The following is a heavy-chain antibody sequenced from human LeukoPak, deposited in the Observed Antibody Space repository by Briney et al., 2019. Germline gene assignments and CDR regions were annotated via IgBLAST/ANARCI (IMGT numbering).Heavy chain of an antibody. V-gene: IGHV1-46*01. D-gene: IGHD1-26*01. CDR1: GYTFTSYY. J-gene: IGHJ6*04. CDR3: AREGGSYVDGMDV. Sequence: ASVKVSCTASGYTFTSYYMHWVRQAPGQGLEWMGIINPSGGSTSYAQKFQGRVTMTRDTSTSTVYMELSSLRSEDTAVYYCAREGGSYVDGMDVWGKGTTVTVSS. CDR2: INPSGGST.